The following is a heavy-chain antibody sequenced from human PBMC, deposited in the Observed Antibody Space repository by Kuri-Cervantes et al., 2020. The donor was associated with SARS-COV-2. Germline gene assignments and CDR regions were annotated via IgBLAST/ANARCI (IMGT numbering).Heavy chain of an antibody. V-gene: IGHV3-23*01. D-gene: IGHD6-13*01. CDR1: GFTFSSYA. CDR2: ISGSGGSK. CDR3: AKSRWQQLSWLDY. Sequence: GGSLRLSCAASGFTFSSYAMSWVRQAPGKGLEWVSAISGSGGSKYYADSVKGRFTISRDNSKNTLYLQMNSLRAEDTAVYYCAKSRWQQLSWLDYWGQGTLVTVSS. J-gene: IGHJ4*02.